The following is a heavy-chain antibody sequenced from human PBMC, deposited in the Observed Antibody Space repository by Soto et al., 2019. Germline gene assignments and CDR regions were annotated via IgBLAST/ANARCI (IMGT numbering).Heavy chain of an antibody. Sequence: ASLKLSCKASGYTFTSYCMHWVRQAPGQGLEWMGIINPSGGSTSCAQKFQGRVTMTRDTSTSTVYMELSSLRSEDTAVYYCASTYPPAGTNWLDPWGQGTLVTVSS. J-gene: IGHJ5*02. CDR1: GYTFTSYC. D-gene: IGHD6-13*01. V-gene: IGHV1-46*01. CDR3: ASTYPPAGTNWLDP. CDR2: INPSGGST.